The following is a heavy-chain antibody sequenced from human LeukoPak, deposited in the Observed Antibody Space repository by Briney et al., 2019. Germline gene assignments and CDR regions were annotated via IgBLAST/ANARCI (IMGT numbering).Heavy chain of an antibody. CDR3: ARDQGYYGSGSYYKSDWFDP. Sequence: ASVKVSCKASGYTFTGYYMHWVRQAPGQGLEWMGWINPNSGGTNYAQKFQGRVTMTRDTSISTAYMELSRLRSDDKAVYYCARDQGYYGSGSYYKSDWFDPWGQGTLVTVSS. CDR2: INPNSGGT. V-gene: IGHV1-2*02. D-gene: IGHD3-10*01. CDR1: GYTFTGYY. J-gene: IGHJ5*02.